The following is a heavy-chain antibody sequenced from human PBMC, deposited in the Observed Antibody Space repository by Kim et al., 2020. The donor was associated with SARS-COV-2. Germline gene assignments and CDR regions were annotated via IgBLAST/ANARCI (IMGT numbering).Heavy chain of an antibody. CDR1: GGTFSSYA. Sequence: SVKVSCKASGGTFSSYAISWVRQAPGQGLEWMGGIIPIFGTANYAQKFQGRVTITADESTSTAYMELSSLRSEDTAVYYCATTSDPVVVVVDDAFDIWGQGTMVTVSS. V-gene: IGHV1-69*13. CDR3: ATTSDPVVVVVDDAFDI. CDR2: IIPIFGTA. D-gene: IGHD2-15*01. J-gene: IGHJ3*02.